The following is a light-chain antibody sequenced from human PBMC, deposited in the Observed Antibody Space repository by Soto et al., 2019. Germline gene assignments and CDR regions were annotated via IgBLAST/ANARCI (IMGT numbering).Light chain of an antibody. V-gene: IGKV2D-29*01. CDR2: EVS. CDR3: MQSIQLPRT. Sequence: EILMTQPPLSLSVSPGQPASISCKSSQSLLHSDGKTYFYWYLQKPGQPPQPLIYEVSTRFSGVPYRFSGSGSGTDFTLKISQVEAEDVGVYYCMQSIQLPRTFGQGTKVDIK. CDR1: QSLLHSDGKTY. J-gene: IGKJ1*01.